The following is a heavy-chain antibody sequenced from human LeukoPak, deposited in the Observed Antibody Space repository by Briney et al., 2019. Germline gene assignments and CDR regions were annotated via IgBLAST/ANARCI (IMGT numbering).Heavy chain of an antibody. CDR3: ARGVTMIGRLRFDP. J-gene: IGHJ5*02. V-gene: IGHV4-38-2*02. Sequence: SETLSLTCTVSGYSISSGYYWGWIRQPPGKGMEWIGRIYHTGSTYYNPSLDSRVTISVGTSKNQFSLKLSSVTATDTAVYYCARGVTMIGRLRFDPWGQGTLVTVSS. CDR2: IYHTGST. D-gene: IGHD3-22*01. CDR1: GYSISSGYY.